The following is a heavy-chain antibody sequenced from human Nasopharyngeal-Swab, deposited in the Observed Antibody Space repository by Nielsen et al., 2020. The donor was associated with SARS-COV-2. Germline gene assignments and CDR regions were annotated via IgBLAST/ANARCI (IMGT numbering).Heavy chain of an antibody. Sequence: WIRQPPGKGLEWIGYISHSGTTYYNPSLKSRLLISLDRSENQFSLKLNSVTAADTAVYYCARDRGYGFGHTVWFDSWGQGTLVTVSS. V-gene: IGHV4-30-2*01. D-gene: IGHD5-18*01. J-gene: IGHJ5*01. CDR2: ISHSGTT. CDR3: ARDRGYGFGHTVWFDS.